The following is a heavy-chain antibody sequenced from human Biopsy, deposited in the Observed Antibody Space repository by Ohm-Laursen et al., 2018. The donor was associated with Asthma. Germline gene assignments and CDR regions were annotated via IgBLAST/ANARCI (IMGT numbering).Heavy chain of an antibody. J-gene: IGHJ4*02. CDR2: INSAGST. CDR3: ARGDSSNWSHYYFDY. D-gene: IGHD3-22*01. CDR1: GFPFRGFG. Sequence: SLRLSCTASGFPFRGFGMTWVRQAPEKGLEWVSMINSAGSTFYADSVKGRFTISRDNSKNTVFLLMNSLRAEDTAVYYCARGDSSNWSHYYFDYWGQGTLVTVSS. V-gene: IGHV3-53*01.